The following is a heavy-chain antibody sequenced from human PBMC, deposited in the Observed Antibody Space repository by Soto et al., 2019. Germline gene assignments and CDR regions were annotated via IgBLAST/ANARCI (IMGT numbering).Heavy chain of an antibody. V-gene: IGHV3-30*18. CDR2: ISHDGSDK. CDR1: GFTFSGYG. Sequence: GRSLRLSCVASGFTFSGYGMHWVRQAPGKGLEWLAVISHDGSDKYYADSVRGRFTISRDNSENTLYLQMNSLRPEDTAVYYCAKEDVWFAKDYWGQGTLVTVSS. D-gene: IGHD3-10*01. J-gene: IGHJ4*02. CDR3: AKEDVWFAKDY.